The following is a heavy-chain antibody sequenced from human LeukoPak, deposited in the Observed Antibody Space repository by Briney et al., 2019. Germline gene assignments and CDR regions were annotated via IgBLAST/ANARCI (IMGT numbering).Heavy chain of an antibody. V-gene: IGHV4-4*07. J-gene: IGHJ3*02. CDR2: IYSSGST. CDR3: AREVESQGRSLDI. D-gene: IGHD3-3*01. CDR1: GDFFSTYY. Sequence: PSETLSLTCTVSGDFFSTYYWSWIRQPAGKGLEWIGHIYSSGSTNYNPSLKSRVTMSIDSSKNQFSLKMTSVTAADTAVYYCAREVESQGRSLDIWGQGTMVTVSS.